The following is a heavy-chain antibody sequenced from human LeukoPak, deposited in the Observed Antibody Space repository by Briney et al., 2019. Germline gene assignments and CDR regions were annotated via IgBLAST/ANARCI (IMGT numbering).Heavy chain of an antibody. D-gene: IGHD6-19*01. Sequence: GGSLRLSCAASGFTFTMFSMNWLRQAPGKGLEWIAFIRGRSDTTYYADSVQGRFTISRDNAEDSLYLQMNSLRAEDAAVYYCASGPGWYAFDYWGQGTLVTVSS. V-gene: IGHV3-48*01. CDR1: GFTFTMFS. CDR2: IRGRSDTT. J-gene: IGHJ4*02. CDR3: ASGPGWYAFDY.